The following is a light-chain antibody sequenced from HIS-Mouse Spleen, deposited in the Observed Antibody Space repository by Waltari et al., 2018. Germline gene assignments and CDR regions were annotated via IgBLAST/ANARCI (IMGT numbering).Light chain of an antibody. V-gene: IGLV2-23*01. CDR2: EGS. J-gene: IGLJ3*02. CDR1: SHDVGRYKL. CDR3: CSYAGSSTWV. Sequence: QSALTQPASVSGYPGHSITIPCTGTSHDVGRYKLVSWYQQHPGKAPKLMIYEGSKRPSGVSNRFSGSKSGNTASLTISGLQAEDEADYYCCSYAGSSTWVFGGGTKLTVL.